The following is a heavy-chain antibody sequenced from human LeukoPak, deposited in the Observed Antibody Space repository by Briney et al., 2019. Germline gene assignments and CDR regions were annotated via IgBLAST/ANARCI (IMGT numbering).Heavy chain of an antibody. CDR3: AKFWGETTPYYCDY. CDR1: GFTFASYA. D-gene: IGHD1-1*01. J-gene: IGHJ4*02. V-gene: IGHV3-23*01. Sequence: GGSLRLSCTASGFTFASYAMSWVLQAQGKGLEWVSGVSADGGNTYYADSVKGRFSISRDNSQSTLYLQVSSLRADDTAVYYYAKFWGETTPYYCDYWGEGTLVTVSS. CDR2: VSADGGNT.